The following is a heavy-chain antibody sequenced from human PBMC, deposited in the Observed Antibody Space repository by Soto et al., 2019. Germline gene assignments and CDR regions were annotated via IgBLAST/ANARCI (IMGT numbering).Heavy chain of an antibody. Sequence: VQLVESGGGVVQSGGSLRLSCAASEFAFNDFGMTWVRQAPGKGLEWVANINQDGSEKYYVDSVKGRFTISRDNAKSSLYMQMNSLRAEDTALYYCARYYYCLPRGFDYCGQGALVTVSS. J-gene: IGHJ4*02. V-gene: IGHV3-7*01. CDR1: EFAFNDFG. D-gene: IGHD3-22*01. CDR2: INQDGSEK. CDR3: ARYYYCLPRGFDY.